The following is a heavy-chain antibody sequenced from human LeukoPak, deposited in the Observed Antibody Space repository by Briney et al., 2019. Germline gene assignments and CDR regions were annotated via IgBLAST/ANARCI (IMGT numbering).Heavy chain of an antibody. CDR1: GGSISSYY. J-gene: IGHJ4*02. V-gene: IGHV4-59*08. CDR3: ARVPLSDTAMEN. Sequence: SETLSLTCTVSGGSISSYYWSWIRQPPGKGLEWIGYIYYSGSTNYNPSLKSRVTISVDTSKNQFSLKLSSVTAADTAVCYCARVPLSDTAMENWGQGTLVTVSS. D-gene: IGHD5-18*01. CDR2: IYYSGST.